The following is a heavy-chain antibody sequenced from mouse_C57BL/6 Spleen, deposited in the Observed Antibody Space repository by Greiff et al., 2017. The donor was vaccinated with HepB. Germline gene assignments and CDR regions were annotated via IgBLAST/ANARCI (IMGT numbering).Heavy chain of an antibody. D-gene: IGHD2-2*01. CDR1: GYTFTDYY. CDR3: ARERLRVFDY. J-gene: IGHJ2*01. V-gene: IGHV1-76*01. Sequence: VQLQQSGAELVRPGASVKLSCKASGYTFTDYYINWVKQRPGQGLEWIARIYPGSGNTYYNEKFKGKATLTAEKSSSTAYLQLSSLTSEDSAVYFGARERLRVFDYWGQGATLTVSS. CDR2: IYPGSGNT.